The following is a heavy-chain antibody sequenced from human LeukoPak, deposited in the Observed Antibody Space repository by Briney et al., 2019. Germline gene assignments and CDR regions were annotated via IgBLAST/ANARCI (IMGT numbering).Heavy chain of an antibody. J-gene: IGHJ4*02. Sequence: PGGSLRLSCAASGFTFSSYAMSWVRQAPGKGLEWVSAISGSGGSTYYADSVKGRFTISRDNSKNTLYLQMNSLRAEDTAVYYRAKSPNYYDSSCYYPVWGQGTLVTVSS. CDR3: AKSPNYYDSSCYYPV. D-gene: IGHD3-22*01. CDR1: GFTFSSYA. V-gene: IGHV3-23*01. CDR2: ISGSGGST.